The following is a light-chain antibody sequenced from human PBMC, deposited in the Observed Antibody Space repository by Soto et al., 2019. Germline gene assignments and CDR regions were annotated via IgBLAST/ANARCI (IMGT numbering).Light chain of an antibody. Sequence: DIQMTQSPSSLSASVGARVTIPCRASQSISTYLNWYQQKPGEAPKLLIYAASNLQSGVPSRFSGSGSGTDFTLTISSLQPEDFATYYCQQSYSTPPTFGLGTRLDIK. CDR1: QSISTY. CDR2: AAS. J-gene: IGKJ5*01. CDR3: QQSYSTPPT. V-gene: IGKV1-39*01.